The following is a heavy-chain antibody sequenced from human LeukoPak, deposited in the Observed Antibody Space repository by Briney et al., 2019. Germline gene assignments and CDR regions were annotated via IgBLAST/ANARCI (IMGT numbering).Heavy chain of an antibody. CDR3: ARRLRTGGFDI. CDR2: IQPADSQT. V-gene: IGHV5-51*01. J-gene: IGHJ3*02. Sequence: GESLKISCMGSGYRFTTYWIDXVRQVPGXGLXWMGLIQPADSQTRXNXSFQXXXTLSDDKSINTAYLQWSSLRPSDTAIYYCARRLRTGGFDIWGQGTEVTVSS. CDR1: GYRFTTYW. D-gene: IGHD1-1*01.